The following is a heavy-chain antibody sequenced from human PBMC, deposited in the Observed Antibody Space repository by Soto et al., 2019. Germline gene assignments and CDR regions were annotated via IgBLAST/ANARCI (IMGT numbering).Heavy chain of an antibody. CDR1: GGTFSIYT. CDR2: IIPILGIA. J-gene: IGHJ6*03. CDR3: ARDRVGASYYMDV. Sequence: SVKVSCKASGGTFSIYTISWVRQAPGQGLEWMGRIIPILGIANYAQKFQGRVTITADKSTSTAYMELSSLRSEDTAVYYCARDRVGASYYMDVWGKGTTVTVSS. D-gene: IGHD3-10*01. V-gene: IGHV1-69*04.